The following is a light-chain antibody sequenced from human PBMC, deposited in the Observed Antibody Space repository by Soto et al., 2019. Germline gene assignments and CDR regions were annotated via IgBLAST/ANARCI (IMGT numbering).Light chain of an antibody. CDR3: MQALQTPLT. Sequence: VLTQSPLSLPVTPGEAASISCRSSQSLLHSSGYNYVDWYLQKPGQSPQLLIYLVSNRASGVPERFSGSGSGTDFTLKISRVEDDDVGHYYCMQALQTPLTFGQGTRLEI. V-gene: IGKV2-28*01. J-gene: IGKJ5*01. CDR2: LVS. CDR1: QSLLHSSGYNY.